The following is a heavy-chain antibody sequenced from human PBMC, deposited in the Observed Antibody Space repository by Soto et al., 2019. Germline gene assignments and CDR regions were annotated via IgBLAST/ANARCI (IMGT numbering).Heavy chain of an antibody. CDR3: ARQGLHYQDCSSTSCYTYGMDV. V-gene: IGHV5-10-1*01. D-gene: IGHD2-2*01. CDR1: GYSFTSYW. J-gene: IGHJ6*02. CDR2: IDPSDSYT. Sequence: PGESLKISCKGSGYSFTSYWISWVRQMPGKGLEWMGRIDPSDSYTNYSPSFQGHVTISADKSISTAYLQWSSLKASDTAMYYCARQGLHYQDCSSTSCYTYGMDVWGQGTTVTV.